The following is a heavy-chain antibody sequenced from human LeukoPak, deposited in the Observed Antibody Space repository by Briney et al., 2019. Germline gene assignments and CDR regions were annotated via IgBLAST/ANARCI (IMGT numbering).Heavy chain of an antibody. CDR1: GDSINSPYYY. CDR3: ARHRQPGPLHDFDY. D-gene: IGHD1-14*01. J-gene: IGHJ4*02. CDR2: ISYSGST. V-gene: IGHV4-39*01. Sequence: SETLSLTCTVSGDSINSPYYYRGWIRQPPGKGLEWIGSISYSGSTFYNPSLTSRLTMSVDTSKNQCSLRLSSVTAADTAVYYCARHRQPGPLHDFDYWGQGTPVTVSS.